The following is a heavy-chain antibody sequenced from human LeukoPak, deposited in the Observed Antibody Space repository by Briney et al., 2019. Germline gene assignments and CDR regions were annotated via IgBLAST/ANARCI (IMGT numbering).Heavy chain of an antibody. D-gene: IGHD6-19*01. CDR2: IIPSGGST. J-gene: IGHJ4*02. Sequence: ASVKVSCKASGYTFTSYYMHWVRQAPGQGLEWMGIIIPSGGSTSYAQKFQGRVTMTRDMSTSTVYMELSSLRSEDTAVYYCAYSSGWDRVSEYYFDYWGQGTLVTVSS. CDR1: GYTFTSYY. CDR3: AYSSGWDRVSEYYFDY. V-gene: IGHV1-46*01.